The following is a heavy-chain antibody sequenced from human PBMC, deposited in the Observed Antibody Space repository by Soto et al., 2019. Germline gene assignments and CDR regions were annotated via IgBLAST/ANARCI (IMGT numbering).Heavy chain of an antibody. CDR3: ARDYVGSSSRYYYYYGMDV. CDR2: ISAYNGNT. D-gene: IGHD6-13*01. CDR1: GYTFTSYG. V-gene: IGHV1-18*01. J-gene: IGHJ6*02. Sequence: ASVKVSCKASGYTFTSYGISWVRQAPGQGLEWMGWISAYNGNTNYAQKLQGRVTMTTDTSTSTAYMELRSLGSDDTAVYYCARDYVGSSSRYYYYYGMDVWGQGTTVTVSS.